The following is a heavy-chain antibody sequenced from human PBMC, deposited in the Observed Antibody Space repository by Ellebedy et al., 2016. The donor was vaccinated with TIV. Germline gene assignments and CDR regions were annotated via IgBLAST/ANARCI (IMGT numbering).Heavy chain of an antibody. D-gene: IGHD6-13*01. Sequence: GESLKISXAASGFTFSSYSMNWVRQAPGKGLEWVSSISSSSSYIYYADSVKGRFTISRDNAKNSLYLQMNSLRAEDTAVYYCASIAAAVTLGFDPWGQGTLVTVSS. CDR3: ASIAAAVTLGFDP. J-gene: IGHJ5*02. CDR1: GFTFSSYS. V-gene: IGHV3-21*01. CDR2: ISSSSSYI.